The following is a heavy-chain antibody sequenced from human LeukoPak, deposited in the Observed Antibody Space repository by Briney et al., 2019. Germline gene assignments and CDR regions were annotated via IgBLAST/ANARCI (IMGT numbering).Heavy chain of an antibody. D-gene: IGHD3-3*01. J-gene: IGHJ5*02. CDR3: ARDPNPFGVATNWFDP. CDR1: GFTFSSYS. V-gene: IGHV3-48*04. CDR2: ISSSSSTI. Sequence: GGSLRLSCAASGFTFSSYSMNWVRQAPGKGLEWVSYISSSSSTIYYADSAKGRFTISRDNAKNSLYLQMNSLRAEDTAVYYCARDPNPFGVATNWFDPWGQGTLVTVSS.